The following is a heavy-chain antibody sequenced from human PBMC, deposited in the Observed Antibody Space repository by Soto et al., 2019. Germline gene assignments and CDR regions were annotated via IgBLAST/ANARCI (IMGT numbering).Heavy chain of an antibody. V-gene: IGHV6-1*01. CDR2: TYYRSKWYN. J-gene: IGHJ4*02. CDR1: GDSVSSNSAA. D-gene: IGHD6-19*01. CDR3: ARAGDEQWLVRFDY. Sequence: SQTLSLTCAISGDSVSSNSAAWNWIRPSPSRGLEWLGRTYYRSKWYNDYAVSVKSRITINPDTSKNQFSLQLNSVTPEDTAVYYCARAGDEQWLVRFDYWGQGTLVTVSS.